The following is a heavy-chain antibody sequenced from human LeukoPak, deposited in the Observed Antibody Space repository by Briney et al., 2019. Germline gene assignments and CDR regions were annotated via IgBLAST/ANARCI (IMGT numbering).Heavy chain of an antibody. CDR2: IKSKTDGGTT. CDR1: GFTFSSYA. J-gene: IGHJ3*02. V-gene: IGHV3-15*01. Sequence: GGSLRLSCAASGFTFSSYAMSWVRQAPGKGLEWVGRIKSKTDGGTTDYAAPVKGRFTISRDDSKNTLYLQMNSLKTEDTAVYYCTTDPGGRKSGAFDIWGQGTMVTVSS. CDR3: TTDPGGRKSGAFDI.